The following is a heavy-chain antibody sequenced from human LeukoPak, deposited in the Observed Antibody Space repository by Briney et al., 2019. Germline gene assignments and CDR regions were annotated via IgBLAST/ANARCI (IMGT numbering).Heavy chain of an antibody. J-gene: IGHJ4*02. D-gene: IGHD6-19*01. Sequence: PGGSLRLSCAASGFTFDVYGMSWVRQAPGKGLEWVAGINWNGVSMAHAASVKGRFTISRDNAKNSLYLQMNSLRAEDTAFYYCARDPYPYNSGWLYFDYWGQGILVSVSS. CDR2: INWNGVSM. V-gene: IGHV3-20*04. CDR1: GFTFDVYG. CDR3: ARDPYPYNSGWLYFDY.